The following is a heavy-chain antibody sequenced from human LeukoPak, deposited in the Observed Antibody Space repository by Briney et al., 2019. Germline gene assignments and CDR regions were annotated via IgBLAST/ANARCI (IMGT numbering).Heavy chain of an antibody. CDR3: ARGESSGYYFDY. J-gene: IGHJ4*02. D-gene: IGHD3-22*01. Sequence: SETLSLTCTVSGGSISSGSHYWSWIRQPAGRGLEWIGRIYTSGSTNYNPSFKSRVTISVDTSKNQFSLKLSSVTAADTAVYYCARGESSGYYFDYWGQGTLVTVSS. V-gene: IGHV4-61*02. CDR2: IYTSGST. CDR1: GGSISSGSHY.